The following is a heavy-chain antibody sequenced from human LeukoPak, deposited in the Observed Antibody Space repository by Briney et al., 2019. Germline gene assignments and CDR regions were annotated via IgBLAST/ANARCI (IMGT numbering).Heavy chain of an antibody. J-gene: IGHJ5*02. CDR1: GGSISSYY. D-gene: IGHD4-17*01. CDR3: ARLRQNWFDP. V-gene: IGHV4-59*07. CDR2: IYYSEST. Sequence: PSDTLSLTCTVSGGSISSYYWSWIPQPPGKGLEGIGYIYYSESTSYNPSLKSRVTISVDTSKNQFSLKLSSVTAADTAVYYCARLRQNWFDPWGQGTLVTVSS.